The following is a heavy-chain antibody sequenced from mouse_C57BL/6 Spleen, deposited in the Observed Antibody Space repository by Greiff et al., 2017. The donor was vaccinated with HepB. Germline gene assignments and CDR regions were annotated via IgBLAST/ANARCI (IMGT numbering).Heavy chain of an antibody. J-gene: IGHJ1*03. CDR2: IDPSDSET. CDR1: GYTFTSYW. CDR3: AREGPDWYFDV. Sequence: VQLQQPGAELVRPGSSVKLSCKASGYTFTSYWMHRVKQRPIQGLEWIGNIDPSDSETHYNQKFKDKATLTVDKSSSTAYMQLSSLTSEDSAVYYCAREGPDWYFDVWGTGTTVTVSS. V-gene: IGHV1-52*01.